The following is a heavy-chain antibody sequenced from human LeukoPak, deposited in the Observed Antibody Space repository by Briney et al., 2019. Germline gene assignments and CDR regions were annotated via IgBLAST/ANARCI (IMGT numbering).Heavy chain of an antibody. Sequence: ASVKVSCKASGYTFTGYYMHWVRQAPGQGLEWMGWINPNSGGTNYAQKFQGRVTMTRDMSTSTVYMELSSLRSEDTAVYYCARDLHSSGWYFDYWGQGTLVTVSS. CDR2: INPNSGGT. V-gene: IGHV1-2*02. CDR1: GYTFTGYY. CDR3: ARDLHSSGWYFDY. J-gene: IGHJ4*02. D-gene: IGHD6-19*01.